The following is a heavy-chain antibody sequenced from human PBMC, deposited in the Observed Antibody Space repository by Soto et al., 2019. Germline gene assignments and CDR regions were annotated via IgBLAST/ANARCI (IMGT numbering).Heavy chain of an antibody. J-gene: IGHJ6*02. Sequence: EVQLLESGGGLVQPGGSLRLSCAASGFTFGIHAMSWVRQAPGKGREWVSFISGSGGSTYYADSVKGRFTISRDNSKKTLYLQMNSLRGEDTAVYYCGKGSAATNYFYYATDVWGQGTTVTVSS. V-gene: IGHV3-23*01. CDR3: GKGSAATNYFYYATDV. CDR2: ISGSGGST. CDR1: GFTFGIHA. D-gene: IGHD2-15*01.